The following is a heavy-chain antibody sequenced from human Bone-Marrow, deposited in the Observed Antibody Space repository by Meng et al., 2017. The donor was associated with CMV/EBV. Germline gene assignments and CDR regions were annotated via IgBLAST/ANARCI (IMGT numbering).Heavy chain of an antibody. CDR3: ARDYSNNPPGTFGPLHDP. Sequence: QVQVVQSGAEVKKPGSSGKVSCKASGGNFSSYTSSWVRQAPGQGLEWMGRIIPIFGTANYAQKFQGRVTITADESTSTAYMELSSLRSEDTAVYYCARDYSNNPPGTFGPLHDPWGQGTLVTVSS. V-gene: IGHV1-69*18. CDR2: IIPIFGTA. D-gene: IGHD4-11*01. CDR1: GGNFSSYT. J-gene: IGHJ5*02.